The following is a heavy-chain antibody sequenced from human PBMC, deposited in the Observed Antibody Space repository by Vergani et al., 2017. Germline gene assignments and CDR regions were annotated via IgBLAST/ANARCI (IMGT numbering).Heavy chain of an antibody. V-gene: IGHV1-69*12. J-gene: IGHJ6*02. CDR1: GGTFSSYA. Sequence: QVQLVQSGAEVKKPGSSVKVSCKASGGTFSSYAISWVRQAPRQGLEWMGGIIPIFGTANYAQKFQGRVTITADESTSTAYMELSSLRSEDTAVYYCARDPRGYGGDPEDYYYGMDVWGQGTTVTVSS. CDR3: ARDPRGYGGDPEDYYYGMDV. CDR2: IIPIFGTA. D-gene: IGHD2-21*02.